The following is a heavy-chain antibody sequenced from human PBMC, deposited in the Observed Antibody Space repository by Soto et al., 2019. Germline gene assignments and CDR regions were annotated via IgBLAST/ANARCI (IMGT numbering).Heavy chain of an antibody. CDR2: IFSGGST. CDR3: ARARRLLDLDDAFDF. V-gene: IGHV4-59*01. D-gene: IGHD2-15*01. J-gene: IGHJ3*01. Sequence: QVQLQESGPGLVQPSETLSLTCSVSGGSIDNYDWSWIRQPPGQGLEWIGYIFSGGSTNQNPSLKSRVTLSVDTSKNQFSLKLNSVTAADTAVYFCARARRLLDLDDAFDFWGQGTLVTVSS. CDR1: GGSIDNYD.